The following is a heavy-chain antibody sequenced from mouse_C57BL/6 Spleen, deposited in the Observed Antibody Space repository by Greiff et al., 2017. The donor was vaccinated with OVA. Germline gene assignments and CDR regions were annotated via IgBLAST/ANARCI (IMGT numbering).Heavy chain of an antibody. CDR3: ARSTAGYFDY. CDR2: IYPGDGDT. J-gene: IGHJ2*01. V-gene: IGHV1-80*01. D-gene: IGHD4-1*02. CDR1: GYAFSSYW. Sequence: VKLQESGAELVKPGASVKISCKASGYAFSSYWMNWVKQRPGKGLEWIGQIYPGDGDTNYNGKFKGKATLTADKSSSTAYMQLSSLTSEDSAVYFCARSTAGYFDYWGQGTTLTVSS.